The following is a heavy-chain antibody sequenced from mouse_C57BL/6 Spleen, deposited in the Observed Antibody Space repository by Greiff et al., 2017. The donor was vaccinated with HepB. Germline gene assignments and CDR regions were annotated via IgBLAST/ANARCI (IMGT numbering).Heavy chain of an antibody. CDR2: IYPGSGST. Sequence: QVQLQQPGAELVKPGASVKMSCKASGYTFTSYRITWVKQRPGQGLEWIGDIYPGSGSTNYNEKFKSKATLTVDTSSSTAYMQLSSLTSEDSAVYYCARVIYYGNYGAYWGQGTLVTVSA. CDR1: GYTFTSYR. D-gene: IGHD2-1*01. J-gene: IGHJ3*01. CDR3: ARVIYYGNYGAY. V-gene: IGHV1-55*01.